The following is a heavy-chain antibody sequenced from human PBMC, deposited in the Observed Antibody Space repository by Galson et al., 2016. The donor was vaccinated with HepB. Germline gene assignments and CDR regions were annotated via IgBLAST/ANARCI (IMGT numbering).Heavy chain of an antibody. CDR1: GDSISSSLYY. Sequence: SETLSLTCIVSGDSISSSLYYWGYIRQPPGKGLEWIGTIFYSGNTYYNPSLKSRVTISVDTSKNQFSLKLSSVTAADTAVYYCVRHGPRSGRLGFLCALDVWGQGTAVTVSS. CDR2: IFYSGNT. CDR3: VRHGPRSGRLGFLCALDV. D-gene: IGHD1-26*01. J-gene: IGHJ6*02. V-gene: IGHV4-39*01.